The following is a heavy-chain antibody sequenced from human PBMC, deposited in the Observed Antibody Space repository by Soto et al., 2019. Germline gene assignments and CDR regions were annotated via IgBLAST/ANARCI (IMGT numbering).Heavy chain of an antibody. CDR2: ISGSGGST. CDR3: AKGIDRGVISPLNY. J-gene: IGHJ4*02. CDR1: GFTFSSYA. D-gene: IGHD3-10*01. Sequence: EVQLLESGGGLVQPGGSLRLSCAASGFTFSSYAMSWVRQAPGKGLEWVSAISGSGGSTYYADSVKGRFTISRDNSKTTLYLQMNSLRAEDTAVYYCAKGIDRGVISPLNYWGQGTLVTVSS. V-gene: IGHV3-23*01.